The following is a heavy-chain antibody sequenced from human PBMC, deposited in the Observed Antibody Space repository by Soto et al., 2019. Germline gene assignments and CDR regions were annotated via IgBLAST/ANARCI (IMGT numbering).Heavy chain of an antibody. CDR1: GGPFRSYA. Sequence: QVQLVQSGAEVKTPGSSVKVSCKASGGPFRSYALRWVRQAPGQGLEWMGGILPIFGTANYAQKFQGRVTITADESTSTAYMELSSLRSEDTAVYYCARNKMVYASRDAFDIWGQGTMVTVSS. CDR3: ARNKMVYASRDAFDI. V-gene: IGHV1-69*01. D-gene: IGHD2-8*01. CDR2: ILPIFGTA. J-gene: IGHJ3*02.